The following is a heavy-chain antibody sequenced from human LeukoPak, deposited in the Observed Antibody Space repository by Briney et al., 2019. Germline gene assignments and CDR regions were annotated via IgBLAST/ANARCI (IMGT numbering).Heavy chain of an antibody. CDR2: IYSGGGT. CDR1: GFSVNNKY. J-gene: IGHJ2*01. D-gene: IGHD2-2*01. V-gene: IGHV3-53*01. CDR3: ASAMNFGHFDL. Sequence: GGSLRLSCAASGFSVNNKYMTWVRQTPAKGLEWVSVIYSGGGTYYADFVKGRFTISRDDSKNTLFLQMNSLRAEDSAVYYCASAMNFGHFDLWGRGTLVTVSS.